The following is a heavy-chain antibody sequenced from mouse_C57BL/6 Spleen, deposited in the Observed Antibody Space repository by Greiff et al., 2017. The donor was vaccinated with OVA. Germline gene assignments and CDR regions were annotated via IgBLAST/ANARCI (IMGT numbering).Heavy chain of an antibody. CDR1: GYTFTSYG. J-gene: IGHJ3*01. D-gene: IGHD2-4*01. V-gene: IGHV1-81*01. Sequence: QVQLKQSGAELARPGASVKLSCKASGYTFTSYGISWVKQRTGQGLEWIGEIYPRSGNTYYNEKFEGKATLTADKSSSTAYMELRSLTSEDSAVYFCARGHDYDEAYWGQGTLVTVSA. CDR3: ARGHDYDEAY. CDR2: IYPRSGNT.